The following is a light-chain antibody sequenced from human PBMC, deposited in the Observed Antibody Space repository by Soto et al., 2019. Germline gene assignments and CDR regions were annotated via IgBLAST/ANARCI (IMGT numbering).Light chain of an antibody. J-gene: IGLJ3*02. CDR3: QSYDSSLSHWL. CDR1: SSNIGAGYD. V-gene: IGLV1-40*01. CDR2: GNS. Sequence: QSVLTQPPSVSGAPGQRGTISCSGTSSNIGAGYDVHWYQQLPGTAPKLLIYGNSNRLSGVPYRFSGSKSGTSASLAITGLQAADEADYYCQSYDSSLSHWLFGGGTQLTVL.